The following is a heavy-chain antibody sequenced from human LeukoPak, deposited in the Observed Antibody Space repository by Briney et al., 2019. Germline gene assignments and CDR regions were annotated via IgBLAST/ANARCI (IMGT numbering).Heavy chain of an antibody. CDR1: GFTFSTYG. Sequence: GGSLRLSCAASGFTFSTYGMHWLRHAPGKAPERLAVLSYDGSNKYYADSVKGRFTISRDNSKNTLYLQMNSLRAEDTAVYYCAKDGVITFGGVIDHDAFDIWGQGTMVTVSS. D-gene: IGHD3-16*02. J-gene: IGHJ3*02. CDR3: AKDGVITFGGVIDHDAFDI. CDR2: LSYDGSNK. V-gene: IGHV3-30*18.